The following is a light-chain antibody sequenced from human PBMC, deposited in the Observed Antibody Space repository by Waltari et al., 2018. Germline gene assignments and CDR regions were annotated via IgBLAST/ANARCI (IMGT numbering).Light chain of an antibody. V-gene: IGKV1-39*01. CDR1: QTISSY. J-gene: IGKJ2*01. Sequence: DIQMTQSPSSLSASVGDRVTITCRASQTISSYLNWYQQKQGKAPKLLISAASSLESGVPSRFSGSGSGTDFTLTISSLQSEDFATYYCQQSYSIPPTFGQATKLEIK. CDR3: QQSYSIPPT. CDR2: AAS.